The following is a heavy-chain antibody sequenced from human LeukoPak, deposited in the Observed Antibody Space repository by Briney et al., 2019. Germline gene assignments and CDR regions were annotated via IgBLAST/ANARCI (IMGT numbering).Heavy chain of an antibody. CDR2: IIPIFGTA. D-gene: IGHD3-10*01. CDR1: GGTFSSYA. Sequence: VASVTVSCKASGGTFSSYAISWVRQAPGQGLEWMGGIIPIFGTANYAQKFQGRVTITADKSTSTAYMELSSLRSEDTAVYYCARDQGYGSGSYYHGGFDPWGQGTLVTVSS. J-gene: IGHJ5*02. CDR3: ARDQGYGSGSYYHGGFDP. V-gene: IGHV1-69*06.